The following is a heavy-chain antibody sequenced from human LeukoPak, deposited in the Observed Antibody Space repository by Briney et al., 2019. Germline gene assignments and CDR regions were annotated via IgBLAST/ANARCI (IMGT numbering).Heavy chain of an antibody. Sequence: GGSLRLSCAASGFMFNGYSMTWVRQAPGKGLEWVSYISGGSDYIYYTDSVKGRFAISRDNAKKSLYLQLNSLRVEDTAVYYCARWGLGPSFDSWGQGTLVTVSS. CDR3: ARWGLGPSFDS. V-gene: IGHV3-21*01. J-gene: IGHJ4*02. CDR2: ISGGSDYI. D-gene: IGHD1-26*01. CDR1: GFMFNGYS.